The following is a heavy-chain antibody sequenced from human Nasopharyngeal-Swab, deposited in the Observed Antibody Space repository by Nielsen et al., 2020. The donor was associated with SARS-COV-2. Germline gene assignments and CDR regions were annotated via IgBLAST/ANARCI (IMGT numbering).Heavy chain of an antibody. CDR1: GGTFSSYA. Sequence: SVKVSCKASGGTFSSYAISWVRQAPGQGLEWMGRIIPILGIANYAQKFQGRVTITADKSTSTAYMELSSLRSEDTAVYYCARGTMVRGVMISDPRYWGQGTLVTVSS. CDR3: ARGTMVRGVMISDPRY. J-gene: IGHJ4*02. CDR2: IIPILGIA. D-gene: IGHD3-10*01. V-gene: IGHV1-69*04.